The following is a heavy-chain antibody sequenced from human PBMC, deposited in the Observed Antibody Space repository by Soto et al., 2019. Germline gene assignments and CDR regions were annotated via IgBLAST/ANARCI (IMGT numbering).Heavy chain of an antibody. Sequence: SETLSLTCSVSGGSISSSSHYWGWIRRPPGKGLEWIGNIYYSGSTYYNPSLKSRVTISVDTSKNQFSLKLSSVTAADTAVYYCARHVLVPAAIGGMDVWGQGTTVTVSS. J-gene: IGHJ6*02. CDR3: ARHVLVPAAIGGMDV. CDR1: GGSISSSSHY. CDR2: IYYSGST. V-gene: IGHV4-39*01. D-gene: IGHD2-2*02.